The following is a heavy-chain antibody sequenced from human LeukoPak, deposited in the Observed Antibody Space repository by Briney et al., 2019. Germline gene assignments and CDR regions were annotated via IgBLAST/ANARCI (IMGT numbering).Heavy chain of an antibody. V-gene: IGHV1-18*01. J-gene: IGHJ4*02. Sequence: ASVKVSCKTSGYTFMKYGIIWVRQAPGQGPEWMGWISAYNGNAKYAQSVQDRLTMTIDASTSTVYMELRSLRSDDTAVYYCARDGYDILTGYKLDYWGQGTLVTVSS. D-gene: IGHD3-9*01. CDR2: ISAYNGNA. CDR1: GYTFMKYG. CDR3: ARDGYDILTGYKLDY.